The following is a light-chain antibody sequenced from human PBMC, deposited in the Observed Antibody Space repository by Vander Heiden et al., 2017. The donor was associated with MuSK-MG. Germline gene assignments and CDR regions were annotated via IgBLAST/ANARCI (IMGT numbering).Light chain of an antibody. V-gene: IGKV1-39*01. CDR1: QSISSY. J-gene: IGKJ4*01. CDR2: AAS. Sequence: DIQMTQSPSSLSASVGDRVTITCRASQSISSYLNWYQQKPGKAPKLLIYAASSLQSGVPSRFSGSASGTDFTLTISRLQPEDFATYYCQRCDSTPHTFGGGTKVEIK. CDR3: QRCDSTPHT.